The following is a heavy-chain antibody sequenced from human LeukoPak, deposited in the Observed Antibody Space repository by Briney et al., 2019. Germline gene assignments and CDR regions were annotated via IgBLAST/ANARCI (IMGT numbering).Heavy chain of an antibody. J-gene: IGHJ6*02. CDR1: GFTFSSYA. D-gene: IGHD6-13*01. Sequence: PGGSLRLSCAASGFTFSSYAMHWVRQASGKGLEWVAVISYDGSNKYYADSVKGRFTISRDNSKNTLYLQMNSLRAEDTAVYYCARDRSYSSSWLYYYYYYGMDVWGQGTTVTVSS. CDR3: ARDRSYSSSWLYYYYYYGMDV. CDR2: ISYDGSNK. V-gene: IGHV3-30*04.